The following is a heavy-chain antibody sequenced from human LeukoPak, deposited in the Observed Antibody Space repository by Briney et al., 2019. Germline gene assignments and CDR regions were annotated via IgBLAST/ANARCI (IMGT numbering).Heavy chain of an antibody. V-gene: IGHV4-61*02. CDR1: GGSISSGSYY. Sequence: SETLSLTCTVSGGSISSGSYYWSWIRQPAGKGLEWIGRIYTSGSTNYNPSLKSRVTISADTSKNQFSLKLSSVTAADTAVYYCARGPRNSLQVDYWGQGILVTVSS. CDR3: ARGPRNSLQVDY. D-gene: IGHD4-11*01. J-gene: IGHJ4*02. CDR2: IYTSGST.